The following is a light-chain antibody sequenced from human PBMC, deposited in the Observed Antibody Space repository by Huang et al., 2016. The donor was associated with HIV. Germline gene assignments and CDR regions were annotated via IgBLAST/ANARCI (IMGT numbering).Light chain of an antibody. J-gene: IGKJ4*01. CDR1: QSVGSY. V-gene: IGKV3-11*01. CDR3: QQRSTWPLT. CDR2: DTP. Sequence: EVVLTQSPSILSLSLGGTGTISCKASQSVGSYVAWYQQRPGQSPRLLLYDTPNRAAGIPSRFSGSGSGTDFTLTISGLESEDLGVFYCQQRSTWPLTFGGGTKLA.